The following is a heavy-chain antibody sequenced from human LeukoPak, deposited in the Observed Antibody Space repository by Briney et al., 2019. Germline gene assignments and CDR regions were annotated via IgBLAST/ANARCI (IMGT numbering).Heavy chain of an antibody. J-gene: IGHJ4*02. Sequence: SETLSLTCAVSGGSVSGHYWDWIRQPPGKGLEWIGYIYASGSANYHPSLKSRVTISLDTSENHVSLRLTSVTAEDTAVYYCAREAPGGSGWTCFDYRGQGSLVTVSS. CDR1: GGSVSGHY. CDR3: AREAPGGSGWTCFDY. D-gene: IGHD6-19*01. V-gene: IGHV4-59*02. CDR2: IYASGSA.